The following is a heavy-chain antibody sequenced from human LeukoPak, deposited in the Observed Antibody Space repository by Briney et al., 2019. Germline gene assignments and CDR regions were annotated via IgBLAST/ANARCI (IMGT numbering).Heavy chain of an antibody. CDR3: ARDSDVHCSGGRCTNFDY. D-gene: IGHD2-15*01. J-gene: IGHJ4*02. V-gene: IGHV3-64*02. CDR2: ISTNGGST. CDR1: GFTFSSYA. Sequence: GGSLRLSCAASGFTFSSYAMHWVRQAPGKGLEYVSGISTNGGSTYYADSVKGRFTISRDNSKNTLFLQMGSLRAEDTAVYYCARDSDVHCSGGRCTNFDYWGQGILVTVSS.